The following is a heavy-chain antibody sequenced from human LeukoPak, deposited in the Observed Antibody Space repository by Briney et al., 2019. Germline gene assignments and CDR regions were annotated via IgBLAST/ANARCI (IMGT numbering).Heavy chain of an antibody. J-gene: IGHJ4*02. CDR2: ISYDGSNK. Sequence: GGSLRLSFAASGFTFSSYAMHWDRQAPGKGLEWVAVISYDGSNKYYADSVKGRFTISRDNSKNTLYLQMNSLRAEDTAVYYCAREETMIVVVISLDYWGQGTLVTVSS. CDR3: AREETMIVVVISLDY. D-gene: IGHD3-22*01. CDR1: GFTFSSYA. V-gene: IGHV3-30-3*01.